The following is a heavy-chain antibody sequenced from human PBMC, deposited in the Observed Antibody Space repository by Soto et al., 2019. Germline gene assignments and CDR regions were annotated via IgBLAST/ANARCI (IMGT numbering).Heavy chain of an antibody. CDR3: ARDRSTGTPQGYYYGMDV. CDR2: IYYSGST. V-gene: IGHV4-59*01. J-gene: IGHJ6*02. Sequence: SETLSLTCTVSGGSISPYYWSWIRQPPGKALEWIGFIYYSGSTHYSPSLESRVTISVDTSKNQFSLKLTSVTAADTAVYFCARDRSTGTPQGYYYGMDVWGQGTKVTVYS. CDR1: GGSISPYY. D-gene: IGHD1-1*01.